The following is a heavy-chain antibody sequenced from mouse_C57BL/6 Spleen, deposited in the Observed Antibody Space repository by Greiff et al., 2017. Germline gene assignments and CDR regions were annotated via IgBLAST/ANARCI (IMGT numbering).Heavy chain of an antibody. CDR2: IYPGDGDT. J-gene: IGHJ4*01. CDR3: ARSRDYAAMDY. CDR1: GYAFSSSW. Sequence: QVQLQQSGPELVKPGASVKISCTASGYAFSSSWMNWVQQRPGKGLEWIGRIYPGDGDTNYNGKFKGKATLTADTSSSTAYMQLSSLTSEDSAVYFCARSRDYAAMDYWGQGTSVTVSS. V-gene: IGHV1-82*01. D-gene: IGHD3-1*01.